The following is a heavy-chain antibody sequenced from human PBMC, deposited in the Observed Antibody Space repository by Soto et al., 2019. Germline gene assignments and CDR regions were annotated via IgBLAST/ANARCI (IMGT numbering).Heavy chain of an antibody. D-gene: IGHD2-2*01. CDR3: AKGPAIVLVPAAMNYYYGMDV. Sequence: GGSLRLSCAASGFTFSSYGMHWVRQAPGEGLEWVALISYDGSNKYYADSVKGRFTISRDYSKNALYLQMNSLRAEDTAVYYCAKGPAIVLVPAAMNYYYGMDVWGQGTTVTVSS. J-gene: IGHJ6*02. CDR1: GFTFSSYG. V-gene: IGHV3-30*18. CDR2: ISYDGSNK.